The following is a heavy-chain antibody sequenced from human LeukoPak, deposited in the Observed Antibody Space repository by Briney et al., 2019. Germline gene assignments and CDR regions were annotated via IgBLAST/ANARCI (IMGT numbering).Heavy chain of an antibody. CDR2: INHSGST. CDR3: ARRGYSSSWRAEYFQH. J-gene: IGHJ1*01. CDR1: GGSFSGYY. Sequence: SETLSLTCAVYGGSFSGYYWSWIRQPPGKGLEWIGEINHSGSTNYNPSLKSRVTISVDTSKNQFSLKLSSVTAADTAVYYCARRGYSSSWRAEYFQHWGQGTLVTVSS. D-gene: IGHD6-13*01. V-gene: IGHV4-34*01.